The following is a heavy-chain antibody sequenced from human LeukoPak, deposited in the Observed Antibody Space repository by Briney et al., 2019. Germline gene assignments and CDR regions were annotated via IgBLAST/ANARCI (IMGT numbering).Heavy chain of an antibody. J-gene: IGHJ6*02. CDR2: IYYSGST. CDR1: GGSISSSSYY. V-gene: IGHV4-39*01. CDR3: ARRGYCSGGSCYYYYGMDV. Sequence: KPSETLSLTCTVSGGSISSSSYYWGWIRQPPGKGLEWIGSIYYSGSTYYNRSLKSRVTISVDTSKNQFSLKLSSVTAADTAVYYCARRGYCSGGSCYYYYGMDVWGQGTTVTVSS. D-gene: IGHD2-15*01.